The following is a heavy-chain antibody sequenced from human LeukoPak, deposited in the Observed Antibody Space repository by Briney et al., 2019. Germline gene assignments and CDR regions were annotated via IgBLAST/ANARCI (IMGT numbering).Heavy chain of an antibody. CDR1: GYTFTGYY. CDR2: INPNSGGT. Sequence: ASVTVSCTASGYTFTGYYMHWVRQAPGQGLEWVGWINPNSGGTNYAQKFQGRVTMTRDTSISTAYMELSRLRSDDTAVYYCAREREDCSSTSCYTGYYYYYMDVWGKGTAVTVSS. D-gene: IGHD2-2*02. CDR3: AREREDCSSTSCYTGYYYYYMDV. J-gene: IGHJ6*03. V-gene: IGHV1-2*02.